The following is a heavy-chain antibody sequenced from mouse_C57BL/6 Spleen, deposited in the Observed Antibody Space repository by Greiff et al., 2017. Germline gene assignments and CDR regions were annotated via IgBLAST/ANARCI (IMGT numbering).Heavy chain of an antibody. CDR1: GYSFTGYY. CDR3: AAWSWFAY. V-gene: IGHV1-42*01. CDR2: INPSTGGT. Sequence: VQLKQSGPELVKPGASVKISCKASGYSFTGYYMNWVKQSPEKSLEWIGEINPSTGGTTYNQKFKAKATLTVDKSSSTAYMQLKSLTSEDSAVYYCAAWSWFAYWGQGTLVTVSA. J-gene: IGHJ3*01.